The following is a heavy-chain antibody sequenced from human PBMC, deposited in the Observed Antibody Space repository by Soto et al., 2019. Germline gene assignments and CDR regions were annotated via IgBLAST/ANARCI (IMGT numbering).Heavy chain of an antibody. CDR1: GASITGSKW. Sequence: SETLSLTXAVSGASITGSKWWSWVRQPPGKGLEWIGEVYHSGSTNYNPSLKSRVTISVDKSKNQFSLNLSSVTAADTAVYFCARKGSTPVIAWGPLDYWGQGTLVTVSS. D-gene: IGHD2-21*01. CDR3: ARKGSTPVIAWGPLDY. V-gene: IGHV4-4*02. J-gene: IGHJ4*02. CDR2: VYHSGST.